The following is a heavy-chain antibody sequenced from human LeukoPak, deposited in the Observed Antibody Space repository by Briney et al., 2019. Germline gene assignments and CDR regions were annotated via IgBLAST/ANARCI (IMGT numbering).Heavy chain of an antibody. V-gene: IGHV3-11*04. CDR1: GFTFSDYY. CDR2: IRSSGTTI. Sequence: GGSLRLSCVASGFTFSDYYMSWIRQAPGKGLEWVSYIRSSGTTIHYADSVKGRFTISRDNAKSSLYLQMTSLRAEDTAVYYCARDRGAVTDVFDYWGQGTLVTVSS. J-gene: IGHJ4*02. D-gene: IGHD6-19*01. CDR3: ARDRGAVTDVFDY.